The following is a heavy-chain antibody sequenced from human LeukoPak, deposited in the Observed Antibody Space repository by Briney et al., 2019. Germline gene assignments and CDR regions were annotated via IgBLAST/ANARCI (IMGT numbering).Heavy chain of an antibody. CDR2: IRYDGSNK. Sequence: GGYLRLSCAASGFTFSSYGMHWVPQAPGKGLEWVAFIRYDGSNKYYADSVKGRFTISRDNSKNTLYLQMNSLRAEDTAVYYSSKDQTAAYGAFAIWGQGRIVTVSS. V-gene: IGHV3-30*02. J-gene: IGHJ3*02. CDR1: GFTFSSYG. CDR3: SKDQTAAYGAFAI. D-gene: IGHD6-13*01.